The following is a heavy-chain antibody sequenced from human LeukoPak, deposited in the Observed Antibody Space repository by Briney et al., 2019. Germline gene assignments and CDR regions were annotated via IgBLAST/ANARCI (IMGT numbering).Heavy chain of an antibody. Sequence: SETLSLTCTVSGGSISSYYWSWIRQPPGKGLEWIGYIYYSGSTNYNPSLKSRVTISVDTSKNQFSLKLSSVTAADTAVYYCANLKGVLSHFDYWGQGTLVTVSS. J-gene: IGHJ4*02. CDR2: IYYSGST. V-gene: IGHV4-59*01. CDR3: ANLKGVLSHFDY. CDR1: GGSISSYY. D-gene: IGHD4/OR15-4a*01.